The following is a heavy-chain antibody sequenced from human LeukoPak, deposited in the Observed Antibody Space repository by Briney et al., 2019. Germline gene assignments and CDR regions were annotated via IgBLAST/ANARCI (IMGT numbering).Heavy chain of an antibody. V-gene: IGHV4-59*01. Sequence: PSETLSLTCTVSGGSISSYYWSWIRQPPGKGLEWIGYIYYSGSTNYNPSLKSRVTISVDTSKNQFSLKVSTVTAADTAVYYCAREQWLAYPRAAFDMWGQGTMVTVSS. J-gene: IGHJ3*02. D-gene: IGHD6-19*01. CDR1: GGSISSYY. CDR3: AREQWLAYPRAAFDM. CDR2: IYYSGST.